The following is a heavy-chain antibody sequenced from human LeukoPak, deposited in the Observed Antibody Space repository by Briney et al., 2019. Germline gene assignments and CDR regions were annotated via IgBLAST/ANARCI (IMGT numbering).Heavy chain of an antibody. J-gene: IGHJ4*02. V-gene: IGHV4-61*02. CDR1: GGSISSGSYY. CDR2: IYTSGST. Sequence: SETLSLTCTVSGGSISSGSYYWSWIRQAAGKGLEWIGRIYTSGSTNYSPSLKSRVTISIDTSKNQFSLKLSSVPAADTAVYYCARNGEYSTSRYFDYWGQGTLVIVSS. D-gene: IGHD6-6*01. CDR3: ARNGEYSTSRYFDY.